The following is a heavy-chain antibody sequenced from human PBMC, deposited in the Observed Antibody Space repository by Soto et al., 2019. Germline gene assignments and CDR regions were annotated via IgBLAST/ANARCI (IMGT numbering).Heavy chain of an antibody. J-gene: IGHJ4*02. D-gene: IGHD6-6*01. CDR1: GGSISSSSYY. Sequence: SETLSLTCTVSGGSISSSSYYRGWIRQPPGKGLEWIGSIYYSGSTYYNPSLKSRVTISVDTSKNQFSLKLSSVTAADTAVYYCARSDYSSSSSHYFDYWGQGTLVTVSS. V-gene: IGHV4-39*01. CDR2: IYYSGST. CDR3: ARSDYSSSSSHYFDY.